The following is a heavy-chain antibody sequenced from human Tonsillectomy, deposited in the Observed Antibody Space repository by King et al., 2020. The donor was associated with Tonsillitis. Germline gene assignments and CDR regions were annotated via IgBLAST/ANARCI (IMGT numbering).Heavy chain of an antibody. CDR1: GYTFTGYY. J-gene: IGHJ4*02. CDR3: ARELWELPSPSDY. V-gene: IGHV1-2*02. CDR2: INPNSGGT. D-gene: IGHD1-26*01. Sequence: VQLVESGAEVKKPGASVKVSCKASGYTFTGYYMHWVRQAPGQGLEWMGWINPNSGGTNYAQKFKGRVTITRDTSISTAYMELSRLRSDDTAVYYCARELWELPSPSDYWGQGTLVTVSS.